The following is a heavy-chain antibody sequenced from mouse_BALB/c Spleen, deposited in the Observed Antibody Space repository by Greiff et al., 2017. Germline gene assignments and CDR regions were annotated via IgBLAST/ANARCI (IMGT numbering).Heavy chain of an antibody. Sequence: EVQLVESGGDLVKPGGSLKLSCAASGFTFSSYGMSWVRQTPDKRLEWVATISSGGSYTYYPDSVKGRFTISRDNAKNTLYLQMSSLKSEDTAMYYCARRPITTVPFDYWGQGTTLTVSS. V-gene: IGHV5-6*01. CDR1: GFTFSSYG. J-gene: IGHJ2*01. CDR2: ISSGGSYT. CDR3: ARRPITTVPFDY. D-gene: IGHD1-1*01.